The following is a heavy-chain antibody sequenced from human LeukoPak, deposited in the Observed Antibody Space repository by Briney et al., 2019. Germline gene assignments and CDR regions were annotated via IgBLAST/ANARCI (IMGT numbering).Heavy chain of an antibody. CDR1: GFTFSGYG. J-gene: IGHJ4*02. Sequence: GGSLRLSWAASGFTFSGYGMSWVRQAPGKGLGGVSAISGSGGSTYYADSVKGRFTISRDNSKNTLYLQMNSLRAEDTAVYYCAKEKAGYDILTGYYYFDYWGQGTLVTVSS. V-gene: IGHV3-23*01. D-gene: IGHD3-9*01. CDR3: AKEKAGYDILTGYYYFDY. CDR2: ISGSGGST.